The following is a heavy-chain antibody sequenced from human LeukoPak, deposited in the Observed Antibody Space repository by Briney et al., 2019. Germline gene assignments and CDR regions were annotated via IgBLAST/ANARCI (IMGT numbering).Heavy chain of an antibody. CDR2: INPNSGGT. V-gene: IGHV1-2*02. J-gene: IGHJ3*02. CDR1: GYTFTGYY. D-gene: IGHD1-26*01. Sequence: ASVKVSCKASGYTFTGYYMHWVRQAPGQGLEWMGWINPNSGGTNYAQKFQGRVTMTRDTSISTAYMELSRLRSDDTAVYYCARTRELRSDAFDIWGQGTMVTVSS. CDR3: ARTRELRSDAFDI.